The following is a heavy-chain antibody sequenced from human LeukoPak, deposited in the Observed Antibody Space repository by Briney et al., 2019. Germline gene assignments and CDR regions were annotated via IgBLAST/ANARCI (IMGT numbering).Heavy chain of an antibody. V-gene: IGHV4-4*09. D-gene: IGHD1-26*01. CDR3: ASLRVSGSYLYYFDY. J-gene: IGHJ4*02. CDR1: GGSISSYH. CDR2: ILTSGTT. Sequence: SETLSLTCTVSGGSISSYHWSWVRQPPGKGPEWIGYILTSGTTNYNPSLKSRLTISGDTSKTQFTLRLSSVTAADTAVYFCASLRVSGSYLYYFDYWGQGTLVTVSS.